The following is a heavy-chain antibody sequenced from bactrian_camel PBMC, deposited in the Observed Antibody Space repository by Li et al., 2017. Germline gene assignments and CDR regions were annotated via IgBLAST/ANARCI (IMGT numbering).Heavy chain of an antibody. D-gene: IGHD2*01. CDR1: DDAYKRGC. Sequence: HVQLVESGGGSVQAGGSLRLSCQASDDAYKRGCMAWFRQAPGKEREGVALINAHDQPNYADSVKGRFSISRENANNTVNLMMNSLKPEYTAMYYCAANFGPYCSGPYLARRANFLGQGTQVTVS. V-gene: IGHV3S53*01. CDR2: INAHDQP. J-gene: IGHJ4*01.